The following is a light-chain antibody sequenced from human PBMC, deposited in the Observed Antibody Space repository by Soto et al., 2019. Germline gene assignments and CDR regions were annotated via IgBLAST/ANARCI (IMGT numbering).Light chain of an antibody. CDR2: GAS. CDR1: QTVSVY. V-gene: IGKV3-20*01. J-gene: IGKJ5*01. CDR3: QQYGTSPIT. Sequence: EIVLTQSPATLSLSPGERATLSCRASQTVSVYLAWYQQKPGQAPRLLIYGASSRATGIPDRFSGSGSGTDITLTISRLEPEDFAVYYCQQYGTSPITLGQGTRLEIK.